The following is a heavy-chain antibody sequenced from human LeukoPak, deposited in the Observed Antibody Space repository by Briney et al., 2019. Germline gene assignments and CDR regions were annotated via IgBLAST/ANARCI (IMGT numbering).Heavy chain of an antibody. Sequence: SQTLSLTCTVSGGSISSGGYYWSWIRQHPGKGLEWIGYVYYSGSTYYNPSLKSRVTISVDTSKNQFSLKLSSVTAADTAVYYCARGGPIVVVVAATGDAFDIWGQGTMVTVSS. J-gene: IGHJ3*02. CDR2: VYYSGST. D-gene: IGHD2-15*01. CDR1: GGSISSGGYY. V-gene: IGHV4-31*03. CDR3: ARGGPIVVVVAATGDAFDI.